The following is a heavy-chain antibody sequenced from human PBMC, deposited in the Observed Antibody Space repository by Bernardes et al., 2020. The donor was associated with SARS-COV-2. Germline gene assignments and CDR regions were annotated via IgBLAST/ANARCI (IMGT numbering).Heavy chain of an antibody. Sequence: SETLSLTCAVYGGSFSGYYWSWIRQPPGKGLEWIGEINHSGSTNYNPSLKSRVTISVDTSKNQFSLKLSSVTAADTAVYYCARGGQLWFLPNFDYWGQGTLVTVSS. CDR2: INHSGST. CDR3: ARGGQLWFLPNFDY. D-gene: IGHD5-18*01. J-gene: IGHJ4*02. V-gene: IGHV4-34*01. CDR1: GGSFSGYY.